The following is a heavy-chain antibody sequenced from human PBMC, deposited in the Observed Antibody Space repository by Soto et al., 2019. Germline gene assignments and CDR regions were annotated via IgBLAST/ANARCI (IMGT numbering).Heavy chain of an antibody. Sequence: SETLSLTCAVYGGSFSGYYWSWIRQPPGKGLEWIGEINHSGSTNYNPSLKSRVTISVDTSKNQFSLKLSSVTAADTAVYYCARGRAVRGYSYGRVNYYFDYWAQGTLVTVSS. V-gene: IGHV4-34*01. CDR2: INHSGST. J-gene: IGHJ4*02. CDR1: GGSFSGYY. CDR3: ARGRAVRGYSYGRVNYYFDY. D-gene: IGHD5-18*01.